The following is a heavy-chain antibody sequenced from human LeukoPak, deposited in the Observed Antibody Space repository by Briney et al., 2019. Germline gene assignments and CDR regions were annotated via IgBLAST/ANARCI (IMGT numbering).Heavy chain of an antibody. Sequence: PSETLSLTCTVSGGSINFYYWNWIRQPAGKGLEWIGSIYSTGSTNYSPSLKSRVTMSVDKSKNQFSLNLSSVTAADTAVYYCARGIADPYSFDSWGQGILVTVSS. J-gene: IGHJ4*02. V-gene: IGHV4-4*07. CDR2: IYSTGST. CDR3: ARGIADPYSFDS. CDR1: GGSINFYY. D-gene: IGHD6-13*01.